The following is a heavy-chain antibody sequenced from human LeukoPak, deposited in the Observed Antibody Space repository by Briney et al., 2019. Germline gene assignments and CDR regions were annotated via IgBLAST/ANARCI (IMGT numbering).Heavy chain of an antibody. CDR1: GWSFNDYY. D-gene: IGHD2-2*01. CDR2: INARGGT. Sequence: SETLSLTCAVYGWSFNDYYWNWVRQPPGKGLEWIGEINARGGTNYNPSLKSRVTISVDSSKNQFSLTLTSMIAADTAIYYCARGQVPAARGYNWFDPWGQGTLVTVSS. V-gene: IGHV4-34*01. CDR3: ARGQVPAARGYNWFDP. J-gene: IGHJ5*02.